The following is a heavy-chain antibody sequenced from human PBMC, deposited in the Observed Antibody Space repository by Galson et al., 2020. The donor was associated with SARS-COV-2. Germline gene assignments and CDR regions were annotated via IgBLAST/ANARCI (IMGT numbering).Heavy chain of an antibody. CDR2: ISGSGERT. CDR3: AKKRESHGDYVRGDCDY. D-gene: IGHD4-17*01. Sequence: GGSLRLSCAASGFTFSSYAMNWVRQAPGKGLEWVSIISGSGERTYYADSVKGRFTISRDNSKNTLYLQMNSLTAEDTAIYYCAKKRESHGDYVRGDCDYWGQGTLVTVSS. J-gene: IGHJ4*02. V-gene: IGHV3-23*01. CDR1: GFTFSSYA.